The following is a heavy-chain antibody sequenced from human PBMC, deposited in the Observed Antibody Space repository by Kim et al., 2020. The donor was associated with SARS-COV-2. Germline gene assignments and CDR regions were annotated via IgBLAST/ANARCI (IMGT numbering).Heavy chain of an antibody. Sequence: SGTLSLTCTVSGAPISSYYWVWVRQPPGKGLEWMATFFKSGSTSSNPSLKSRVTISADTSNHQFSLQLSSVTAADTAVYYCASWDYSDNAGLVLWGQGTLVTVSS. CDR3: ASWDYSDNAGLVL. V-gene: IGHV4-59*13. CDR1: GAPISSYY. D-gene: IGHD4-4*01. CDR2: FFKSGST. J-gene: IGHJ4*02.